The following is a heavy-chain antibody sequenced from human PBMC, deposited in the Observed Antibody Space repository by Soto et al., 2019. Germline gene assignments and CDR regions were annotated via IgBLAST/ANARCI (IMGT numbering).Heavy chain of an antibody. CDR2: IYYSGST. D-gene: IGHD6-19*01. CDR3: AEGYSSGWSQKLRWYFDL. V-gene: IGHV4-39*01. CDR1: GGSISSSSYY. J-gene: IGHJ2*01. Sequence: QLQLQESGPGLVKPSETLSLTCTVSGGSISSSSYYWGWIRQPPGKGLEWIGSIYYSGSTYYNPSLKSRVTISVDTSKNQFSLKLSSVTAADTAVYYCAEGYSSGWSQKLRWYFDLWGRGTLVTVSS.